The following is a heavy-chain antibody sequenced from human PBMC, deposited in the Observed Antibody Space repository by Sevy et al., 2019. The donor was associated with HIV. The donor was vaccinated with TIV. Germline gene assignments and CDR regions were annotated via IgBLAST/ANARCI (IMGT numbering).Heavy chain of an antibody. CDR2: IYYSGST. J-gene: IGHJ6*02. V-gene: IGHV4-59*01. Sequence: ETLSLTCTVSGGSISSYYWSWIRQPPGKGLEWIGYIYYSGSTNYNPSLKSRVTISLDTSKNQFSLKLSSVTAADTAVYYCARGGPGCCSGYYSDYYYYGMDVWGQGTTVTVSS. D-gene: IGHD3-3*01. CDR3: ARGGPGCCSGYYSDYYYYGMDV. CDR1: GGSISSYY.